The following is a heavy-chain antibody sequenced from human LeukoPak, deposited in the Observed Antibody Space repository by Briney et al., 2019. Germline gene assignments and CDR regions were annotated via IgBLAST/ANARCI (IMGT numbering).Heavy chain of an antibody. CDR2: FDTEDGET. D-gene: IGHD2/OR15-2a*01. J-gene: IGHJ4*02. CDR1: GYTLTELS. V-gene: IGHV1-24*01. CDR3: ATDLIAPVNSDY. Sequence: ASVTVSCKVSGYTLTELSMHWVRQAPGKGLEWMGGFDTEDGETIYAQKFKGRVTMTEDTSTDTPYMELSSLRSEDTAVYYCATDLIAPVNSDYWGQGTLVTVA.